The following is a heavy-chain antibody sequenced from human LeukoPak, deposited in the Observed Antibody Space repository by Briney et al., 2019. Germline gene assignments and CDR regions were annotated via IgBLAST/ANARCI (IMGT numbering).Heavy chain of an antibody. CDR2: IDTDGSRT. D-gene: IGHD4-23*01. CDR1: GFTFSSYR. Sequence: GGSLRLSCGASGFTFSSYRMDWVRQVPGKGLVWVSYIDTDGSRTTYADSVKGRFTISRDNAKNTVYLQMDSLRAGDTAVYYCVRGRVGGVDYWGQGTLVTVSS. CDR3: VRGRVGGVDY. V-gene: IGHV3-74*01. J-gene: IGHJ4*02.